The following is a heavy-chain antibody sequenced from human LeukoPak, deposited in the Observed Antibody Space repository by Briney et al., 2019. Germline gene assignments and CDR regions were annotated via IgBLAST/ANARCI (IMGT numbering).Heavy chain of an antibody. CDR3: ARDEDAFDI. CDR2: IKQDGSEK. CDR1: GFTFSSYW. Sequence: GGSLRLSCAASGFTFSSYWTSWVRQAPGKGLEWVANIKQDGSEKYYVDSVKGRFTISRDNAKNSLYLQMNSLRAEDTAVYYCARDEDAFDIWGQGTMVTVTS. J-gene: IGHJ3*02. V-gene: IGHV3-7*01.